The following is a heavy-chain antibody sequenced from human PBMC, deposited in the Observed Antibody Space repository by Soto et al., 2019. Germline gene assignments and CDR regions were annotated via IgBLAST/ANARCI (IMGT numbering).Heavy chain of an antibody. Sequence: GGSLRLSCAASGFTFSNAWMSWVRQAPGKGLEWVGRIKSKNDGGTTDYAAPVKGRFTISRDDSKNTLYQQMNSLKTEDTAVYYCTTIVVVPAATGIDIWGQGTMVTVSS. CDR2: IKSKNDGGTT. V-gene: IGHV3-15*01. CDR1: GFTFSNAW. CDR3: TTIVVVPAATGIDI. J-gene: IGHJ3*02. D-gene: IGHD2-2*01.